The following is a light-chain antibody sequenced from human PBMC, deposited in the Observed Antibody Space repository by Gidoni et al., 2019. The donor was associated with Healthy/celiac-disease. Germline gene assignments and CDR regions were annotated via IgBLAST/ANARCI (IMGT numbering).Light chain of an antibody. CDR3: QQYNNWPQT. J-gene: IGKJ2*01. V-gene: IGKV3-15*01. Sequence: EIVMTQSPATLSVSPGERATLYCRASQSVSSNLAWYQQKPGKAPRLLIYGASTRATGIPARFSGSGSGTEFTLTISSLQSEDFAVYYCQQYNNWPQTFGQGTKLEIK. CDR2: GAS. CDR1: QSVSSN.